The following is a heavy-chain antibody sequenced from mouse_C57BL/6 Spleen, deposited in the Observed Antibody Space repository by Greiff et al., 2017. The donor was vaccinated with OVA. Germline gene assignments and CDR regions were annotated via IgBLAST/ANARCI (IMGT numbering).Heavy chain of an antibody. D-gene: IGHD1-1*01. Sequence: VKLQQPGAELVKPGASVKLSCKASGYTFTIYWMHWVKQRPGQGLEWIGMIHPNSGSTNYNEKFKSKATLTVDKSSSTAYMQLSSLTSEDSAVYYCARSHYYGSSYVYYFDYWGQGTTLTVSS. CDR1: GYTFTIYW. CDR2: IHPNSGST. CDR3: ARSHYYGSSYVYYFDY. V-gene: IGHV1-64*01. J-gene: IGHJ2*01.